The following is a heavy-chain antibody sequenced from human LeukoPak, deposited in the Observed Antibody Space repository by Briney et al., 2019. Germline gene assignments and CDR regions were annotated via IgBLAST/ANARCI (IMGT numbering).Heavy chain of an antibody. CDR2: IKSKTDGGTT. CDR3: TTDRLLWFGQLLWGAFDM. V-gene: IGHV3-15*01. Sequence: GGSLRLSCTASGFTFNNAWMSWVRQAPGKGLEWVGRIKSKTDGGTTDYAAPVKGRFTISRDDSKNTLYLQMNSLKTEDTAVYYCTTDRLLWFGQLLWGAFDMWGQGTMVTVSS. J-gene: IGHJ3*02. D-gene: IGHD3-10*01. CDR1: GFTFNNAW.